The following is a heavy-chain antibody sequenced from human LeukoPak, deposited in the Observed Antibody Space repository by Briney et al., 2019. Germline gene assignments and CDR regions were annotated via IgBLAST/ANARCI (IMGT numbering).Heavy chain of an antibody. Sequence: PGGSLRLSCAASGFTFSSYSMNWVRQAPGKGLEWVSSISSSSSYIYYADSVKGRFTISRDNAKNSLYLQMNSLRAEDTAVYYCARVGEYDACSSTSCYATNFYYWGQGTLVTVSS. CDR2: ISSSSSYI. J-gene: IGHJ4*02. CDR3: ARVGEYDACSSTSCYATNFYY. V-gene: IGHV3-21*01. D-gene: IGHD2-2*01. CDR1: GFTFSSYS.